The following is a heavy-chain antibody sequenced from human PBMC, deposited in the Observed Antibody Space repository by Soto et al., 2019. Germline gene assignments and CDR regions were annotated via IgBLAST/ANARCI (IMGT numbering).Heavy chain of an antibody. CDR2: ITSTSSAI. D-gene: IGHD1-1*01. V-gene: IGHV3-48*02. CDR1: GFSFSFYS. CDR3: ARDGKGAAYTHGPYYFDY. Sequence: GGSLRLSCAASGFSFSFYSMNWVRQAPGKGLEWISYITSTSSAINYADSVRGRFTISRDNAMRSLFLHMNSLRDEDTAVYYCARDGKGAAYTHGPYYFDYWGQGALVTVSS. J-gene: IGHJ4*02.